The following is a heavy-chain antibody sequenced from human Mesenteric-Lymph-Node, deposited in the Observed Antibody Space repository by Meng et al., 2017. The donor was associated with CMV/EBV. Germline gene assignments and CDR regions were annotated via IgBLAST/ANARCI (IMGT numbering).Heavy chain of an antibody. V-gene: IGHV1-2*06. CDR1: GYTFTDCY. D-gene: IGHD6-13*01. Sequence: CKASGYTFTDCYVHWVRQAPGQGLEWMGRINPHSGGTNYAQKFQGRVTMTRDTSISTAYMDLSSLKSDDTAVYYCARELSSSWFGSDYWGQGTLVTVSS. CDR2: INPHSGGT. J-gene: IGHJ4*02. CDR3: ARELSSSWFGSDY.